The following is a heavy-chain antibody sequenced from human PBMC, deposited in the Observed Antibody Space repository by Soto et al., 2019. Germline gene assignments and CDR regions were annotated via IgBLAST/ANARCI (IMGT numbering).Heavy chain of an antibody. CDR2: IYHSGST. J-gene: IGHJ6*02. D-gene: IGHD4-17*01. V-gene: IGHV4-4*02. Sequence: SETLSLTCAVSGGSISSSNWWSWVRQPPGKGLEWIGEIYHSGSTNYNPSLKSRVTISVDKSKNQFSLKLSSVTAADTAVYYCARVLTTVEYYYYYYYGMDVWGQGTTVTVSS. CDR1: GGSISSSNW. CDR3: ARVLTTVEYYYYYYYGMDV.